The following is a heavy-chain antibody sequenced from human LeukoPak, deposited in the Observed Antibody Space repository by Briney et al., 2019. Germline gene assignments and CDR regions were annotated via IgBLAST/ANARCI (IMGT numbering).Heavy chain of an antibody. J-gene: IGHJ4*02. CDR1: GFTFSSYG. V-gene: IGHV4-34*01. D-gene: IGHD5-24*01. CDR3: ARGPGATSPPFDY. Sequence: GSLRLSCAASGFTFSSYGMHWVRQPPGKGLEWIGEINHSGSTNYNPSLKSRVTISVDTSKNQFSLKLSSVTAADTAVYYCARGPGATSPPFDYWGQGTLVTVSS. CDR2: INHSGST.